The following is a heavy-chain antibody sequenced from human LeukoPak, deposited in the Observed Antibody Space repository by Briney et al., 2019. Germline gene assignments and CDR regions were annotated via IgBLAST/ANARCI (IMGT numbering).Heavy chain of an antibody. CDR1: GFTFSSYA. CDR3: AKRRIPTANEFDY. V-gene: IGHV3-23*01. CDR2: ISGSGTST. Sequence: PGGSLRLSCAASGFTFSSYAMSWVRQAPGKGLEWVSVISGSGTSTDYADSVKGRFTISRDKSKNTLYLQMNSLRAEDTAVYYCAKRRIPTANEFDYWGQGTLVTVSS. J-gene: IGHJ4*02.